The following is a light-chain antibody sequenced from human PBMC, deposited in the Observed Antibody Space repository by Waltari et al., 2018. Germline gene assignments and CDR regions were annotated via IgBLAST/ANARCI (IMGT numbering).Light chain of an antibody. V-gene: IGKV2-28*01. Sequence: IVMTQSPLSLPVTPGEPASISCRSSQSLLYRNGDNYLEWFLQKPGQPPQLLIDLASNRASGVPDRFSGSGSGTDFTLKISRVEAEDVGVYYCMQARQSPWTFGQGTRVEI. CDR1: QSLLYRNGDNY. CDR2: LAS. J-gene: IGKJ1*01. CDR3: MQARQSPWT.